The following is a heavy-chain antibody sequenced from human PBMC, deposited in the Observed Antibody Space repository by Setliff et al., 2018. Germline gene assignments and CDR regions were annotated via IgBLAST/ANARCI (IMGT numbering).Heavy chain of an antibody. CDR2: IDYSGTT. J-gene: IGHJ4*02. D-gene: IGHD1-26*01. Sequence: PSETLSLTCSVSGGSITSHYWSWIRQSPGKGLEWIGYIDYSGTTNYNPSLKSRVTISSDTSKRQFSLRLTSVTAADTAVYYCARHRPRGWELLGSCDYWGQGTLVTVSS. CDR1: GGSITSHY. V-gene: IGHV4-59*08. CDR3: ARHRPRGWELLGSCDY.